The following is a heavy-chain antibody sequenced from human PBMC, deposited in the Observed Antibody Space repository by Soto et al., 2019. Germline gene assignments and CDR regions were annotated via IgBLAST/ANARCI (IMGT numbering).Heavy chain of an antibody. CDR2: TYYRSKWYN. J-gene: IGHJ5*02. D-gene: IGHD2-2*01. CDR3: AKKGYCSNSSCFVGNNWFDP. CDR1: GDSVSSNSAA. V-gene: IGHV6-1*01. Sequence: SQTLSLTCAISGDSVSSNSAAWNWIRQSPSRGLEWLGRTYYRSKWYNDYAVSVKSRITINPDTSKNQFSLKLTSVTAADTAVYYCAKKGYCSNSSCFVGNNWFDPWGQGTRVTVSS.